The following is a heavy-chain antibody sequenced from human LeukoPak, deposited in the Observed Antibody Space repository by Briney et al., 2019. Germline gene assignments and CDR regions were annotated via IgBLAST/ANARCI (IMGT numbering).Heavy chain of an antibody. CDR3: ARVRISMIVVAHAMDAFDI. CDR1: GGSLSSYY. D-gene: IGHD3-22*01. CDR2: IYYSGST. V-gene: IGHV4-59*01. Sequence: SETLSLTCTVSGGSLSSYYGSWIRQPPGKGLEWIGYIYYSGSTNYNPSLKSRVTISVDTSKNQFSLKLSSVTAADTAVYYCARVRISMIVVAHAMDAFDIWGQGTMVTVSS. J-gene: IGHJ3*02.